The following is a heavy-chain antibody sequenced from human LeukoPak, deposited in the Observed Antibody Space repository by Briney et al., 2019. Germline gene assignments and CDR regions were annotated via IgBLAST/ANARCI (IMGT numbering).Heavy chain of an antibody. Sequence: GGSLRLSCAASGFTLSSYWMIWVRQAPGKGLEWVANIKQDGSEKYYVDSVKGRFTISRDNAKNSLYLQTNSLRAEDTAVYYCARDYGDPGYYYYGMDVWGQGTTVTVPS. CDR3: ARDYGDPGYYYYGMDV. J-gene: IGHJ6*02. V-gene: IGHV3-7*01. CDR1: GFTLSSYW. D-gene: IGHD4-17*01. CDR2: IKQDGSEK.